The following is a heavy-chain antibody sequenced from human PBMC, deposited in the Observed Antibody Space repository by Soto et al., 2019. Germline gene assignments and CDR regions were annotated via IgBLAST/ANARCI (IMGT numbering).Heavy chain of an antibody. CDR3: ARGGKERFRGPGMDV. CDR1: GDRFSTYA. V-gene: IGHV1-69*01. Sequence: QVQLVQSGAEVRKPGSSVRVSCKASGDRFSTYAFNWVRQAPGQGLEWLGGIITFFGAAMYAQKFQSRVTITADEFTTTAYMELSGLRSEDTAVYYCARGGKERFRGPGMDVWGQGTTVTVSS. J-gene: IGHJ6*02. D-gene: IGHD1-1*01. CDR2: IITFFGAA.